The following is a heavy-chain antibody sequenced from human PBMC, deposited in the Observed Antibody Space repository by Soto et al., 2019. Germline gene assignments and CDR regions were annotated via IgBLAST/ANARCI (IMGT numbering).Heavy chain of an antibody. CDR3: AKATSSRRYSGYDRN. Sequence: GGSLRLSCAASGFSFGSYAMSWAGLAPGKGLEWGSAISGSGGSTYYADSVKGRFTISRDNSKNTLYLQRNSLRAEDTAVYYCAKATSSRRYSGYDRNWGQGTLVTVSS. D-gene: IGHD5-12*01. CDR2: ISGSGGST. V-gene: IGHV3-23*01. J-gene: IGHJ4*02. CDR1: GFSFGSYA.